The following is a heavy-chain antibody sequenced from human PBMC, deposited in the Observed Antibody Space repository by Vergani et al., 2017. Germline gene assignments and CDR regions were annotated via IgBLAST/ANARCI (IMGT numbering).Heavy chain of an antibody. CDR1: GFTFSSYA. V-gene: IGHV3-23*01. CDR3: AKAVTIAARLYYFDY. D-gene: IGHD6-6*01. J-gene: IGHJ4*02. Sequence: EVQLLESGGGLVQPGGSLRLSCAASGFTFSSYAMSWVRQAPGKGLEWVSAISGSGGSTYYADSVKGRFIISRDNSKNTLYLQRNSLSAEYTAVYYCAKAVTIAARLYYFDYWGQGTLVTVSS. CDR2: ISGSGGST.